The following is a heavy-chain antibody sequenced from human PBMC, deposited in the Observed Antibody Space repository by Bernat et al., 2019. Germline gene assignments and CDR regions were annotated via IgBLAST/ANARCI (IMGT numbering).Heavy chain of an antibody. J-gene: IGHJ4*02. CDR3: AGDVKDFDY. CDR1: GFSFSSYW. Sequence: EVQLVESGGRLVQPGGSPRLSRAAPGFSFSSYWMTWVRQAPGKGLEWVANIRQDGNEKYYVDTVKGRFTISRDNGKNSLYLQMSSLRDEDTAVYYCAGDVKDFDYWGQGTLVTVSS. CDR2: IRQDGNEK. V-gene: IGHV3-7*04.